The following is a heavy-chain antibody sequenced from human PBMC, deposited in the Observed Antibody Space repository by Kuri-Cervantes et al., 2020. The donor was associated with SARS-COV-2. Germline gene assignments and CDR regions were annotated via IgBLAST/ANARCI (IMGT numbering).Heavy chain of an antibody. D-gene: IGHD3-9*01. CDR3: ARDRRYDILTGYGVSVPRIYYFDY. V-gene: IGHV4-39*07. CDR2: INHSGST. J-gene: IGHJ4*02. CDR1: GGSISSSSYY. Sequence: SEILSLTCTVSGGSISSSSYYWGWIRQPPGKGLEWIGEINHSGSTNYNPSLKSRLTISVDTSKNQFSLKLSSVTAADTAVYYCARDRRYDILTGYGVSVPRIYYFDYWGQGTLVAVSS.